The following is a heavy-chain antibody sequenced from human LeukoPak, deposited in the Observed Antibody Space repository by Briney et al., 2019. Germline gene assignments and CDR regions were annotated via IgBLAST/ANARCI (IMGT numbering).Heavy chain of an antibody. Sequence: GGSLRLSCAASGFTVSSNYMSWVRQAPGKGLEWVSVIYSGGSTYYADSVKGRFTISRDNSKNTLYLQMNSLRAEDTAVYYCAREWIQLWSGAFDIWGQGTMVTVSS. V-gene: IGHV3-53*01. CDR1: GFTVSSNY. J-gene: IGHJ3*02. CDR2: IYSGGST. D-gene: IGHD5-18*01. CDR3: AREWIQLWSGAFDI.